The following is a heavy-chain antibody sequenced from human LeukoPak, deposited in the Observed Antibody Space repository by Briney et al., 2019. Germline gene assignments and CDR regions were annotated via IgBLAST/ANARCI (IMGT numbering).Heavy chain of an antibody. CDR3: APIYGDYSDFDS. Sequence: SETLSLTCAVYGGSFSSYYWSWVRQAPGKGLEWIGDITHSGNIHYNPSLKSRVTISIDTSKNQFSLRLTSVAAADTAVYYCAPIYGDYSDFDSWGQGTLVTVSS. CDR1: GGSFSSYY. D-gene: IGHD4-17*01. CDR2: ITHSGNI. V-gene: IGHV4-34*01. J-gene: IGHJ4*02.